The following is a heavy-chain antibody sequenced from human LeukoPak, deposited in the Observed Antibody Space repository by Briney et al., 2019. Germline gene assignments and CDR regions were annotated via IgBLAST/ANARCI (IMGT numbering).Heavy chain of an antibody. J-gene: IGHJ4*02. CDR1: GYTFTGYY. D-gene: IGHD2-21*01. Sequence: GASVKVSCKASGYTFTGYYMHWVRQTPGQGLEWMGWINPNSGGTNYAQEFQGRVTMTRDTSISTAYMELSRLRSDDTAVYYCARHYPGAYCGGDCSPLDYWGQGTLVTVSS. CDR3: ARHYPGAYCGGDCSPLDY. V-gene: IGHV1-2*02. CDR2: INPNSGGT.